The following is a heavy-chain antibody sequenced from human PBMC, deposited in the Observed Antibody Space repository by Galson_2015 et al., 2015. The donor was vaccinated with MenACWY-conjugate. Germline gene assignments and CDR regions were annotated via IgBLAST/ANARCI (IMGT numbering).Heavy chain of an antibody. V-gene: IGHV6-1*01. D-gene: IGHD1-1*01. CDR1: GDSVSSNSAA. CDR2: TYYRSKWYN. CDR3: AREGVQLERRREVWFDP. J-gene: IGHJ5*02. Sequence: CAISGDSVSSNSAAWNWIRQSPSRGLEWLGRTYYRSKWYNDYAVSVKSRITINPDTSKNQFSLQLNSVTPEDTAVYYCAREGVQLERRREVWFDPWGQGTLVTVSS.